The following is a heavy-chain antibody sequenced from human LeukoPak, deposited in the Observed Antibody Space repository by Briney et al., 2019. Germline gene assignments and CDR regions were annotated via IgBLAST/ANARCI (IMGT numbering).Heavy chain of an antibody. CDR2: INPNSGGT. V-gene: IGHV1-2*02. CDR3: ARGDSGSYSGRYYYYMDV. Sequence: ASVKVSCKASGYTFTGYYMHWVRQAPGQGLEWMGWINPNSGGTNYAQKFQGRVTMTRDTSISTAYMELSRLRSDDTAVYYCARGDSGSYSGRYYYYMDVWGKGTTVTISS. J-gene: IGHJ6*03. CDR1: GYTFTGYY. D-gene: IGHD1-26*01.